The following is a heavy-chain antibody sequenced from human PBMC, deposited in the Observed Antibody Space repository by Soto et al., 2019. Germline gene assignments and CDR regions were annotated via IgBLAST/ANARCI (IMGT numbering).Heavy chain of an antibody. D-gene: IGHD3-10*01. J-gene: IGHJ5*02. CDR1: GYTFTSYG. CDR2: ISGYNGNT. CDR3: VRDKVRGVTPAWFDP. V-gene: IGHV1-18*01. Sequence: QVQLVQSGAEVKKPGASVKVSCKASGYTFTSYGISWVRQAPGQGLEWMGWISGYNGNTNYAQKFQGRVTMTTDTSTSTAYMELRSLRSDDTAVYYCVRDKVRGVTPAWFDPWGQGTLVTVSS.